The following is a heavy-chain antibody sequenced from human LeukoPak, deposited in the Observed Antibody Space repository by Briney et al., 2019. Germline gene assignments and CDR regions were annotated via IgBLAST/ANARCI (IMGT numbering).Heavy chain of an antibody. V-gene: IGHV1-69*13. CDR1: GGTFSSYA. Sequence: SVKVSCKASGGTFSSYAISWVRQAPGQGLEWMGGIIPIFGTANYAQKFQGRVTITADESTSTAYMELSSLRSEDTAVYYCARGGDGYNFSLLDYWGQGTLVTVSS. J-gene: IGHJ4*02. CDR2: IIPIFGTA. CDR3: ARGGDGYNFSLLDY. D-gene: IGHD5-24*01.